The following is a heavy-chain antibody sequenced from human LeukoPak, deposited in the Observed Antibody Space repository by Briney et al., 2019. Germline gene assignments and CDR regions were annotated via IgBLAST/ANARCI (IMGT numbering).Heavy chain of an antibody. CDR2: ISWNSGSR. CDR1: GFTFDDYA. D-gene: IGHD6-19*01. CDR3: AKDISQWREGFDY. V-gene: IGHV3-9*01. J-gene: IGHJ4*02. Sequence: GGSLRLSCAASGFTFDDYAMHWVRQAPGNGLEGGSGISWNSGSRGYADSVKGRFTISGDNAKNSLYLQMNSLRAEDTALYYCAKDISQWREGFDYWGQGTLVAVSS.